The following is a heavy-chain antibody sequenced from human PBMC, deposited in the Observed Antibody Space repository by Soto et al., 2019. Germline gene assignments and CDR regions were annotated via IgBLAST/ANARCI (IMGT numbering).Heavy chain of an antibody. V-gene: IGHV4-30-4*01. D-gene: IGHD3-10*01. CDR1: VDSINSGIYN. Sequence: QVQLQESRPGLVKPSQTLSLTCTVSVDSINSGIYNQNWLRQPPGKGMEWIGYMHYSGSNHYNPSIKSRVSISIDTSKKHFSRKLSSGTAADTAVYYCARGETYYYGSGSPNYFDPWGKGTQVTVYS. J-gene: IGHJ5*02. CDR3: ARGETYYYGSGSPNYFDP. CDR2: MHYSGSN.